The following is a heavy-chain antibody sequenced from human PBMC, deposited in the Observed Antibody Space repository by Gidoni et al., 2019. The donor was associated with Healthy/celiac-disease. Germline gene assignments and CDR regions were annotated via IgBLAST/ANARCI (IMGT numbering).Heavy chain of an antibody. CDR3: AKDDYDILTGYSLPYYFDY. CDR2: ISGSGGST. CDR1: GFTFSSYA. D-gene: IGHD3-9*01. Sequence: EVQLLESGGGLVQPGGSLRLSCAASGFTFSSYAMSWVRQAPGKGLEWVSAISGSGGSTYYADSVKGRFTISRDNSKNTLYLQMNSLRAEDTAVYYCAKDDYDILTGYSLPYYFDYWGQGTLVTVSS. V-gene: IGHV3-23*01. J-gene: IGHJ4*02.